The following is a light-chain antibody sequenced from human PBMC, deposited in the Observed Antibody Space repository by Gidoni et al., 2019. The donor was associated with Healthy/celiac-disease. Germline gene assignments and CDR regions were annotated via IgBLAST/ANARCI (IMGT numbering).Light chain of an antibody. J-gene: IGKJ2*01. V-gene: IGKV4-1*01. CDR2: WAS. CDR1: QSVLYSSNNKNY. Sequence: DIVMTQSPDSLAVSLGERATINCKSSQSVLYSSNNKNYLAWYQQKPGQPPKLLIYWASTRESGVPDRFSVSGSGTDFTLTISSLQAEDVAVYYCQQYYSTRPPYTFXXXTKLEIK. CDR3: QQYYSTRPPYT.